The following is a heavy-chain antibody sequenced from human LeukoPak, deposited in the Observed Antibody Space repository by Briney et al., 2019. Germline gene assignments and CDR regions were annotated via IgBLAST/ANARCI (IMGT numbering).Heavy chain of an antibody. CDR1: GFTFSSYW. D-gene: IGHD6-13*01. CDR2: INSDGSST. Sequence: PGGSLRLSCAASGFTFSSYWMHWVRQAPGKGLVWVSRINSDGSSTSYADSVKGRFTISSDNAKNTLYLQMNSLRAEDTAVYYCARVAYSSSWIDNWFDPWGQGTLVTVSS. V-gene: IGHV3-74*01. J-gene: IGHJ5*02. CDR3: ARVAYSSSWIDNWFDP.